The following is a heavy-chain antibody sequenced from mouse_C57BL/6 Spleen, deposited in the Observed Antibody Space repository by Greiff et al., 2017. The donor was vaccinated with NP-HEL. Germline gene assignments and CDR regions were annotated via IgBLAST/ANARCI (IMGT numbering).Heavy chain of an antibody. D-gene: IGHD1-1*02. CDR2: ISYDGSN. CDR3: ARGEGGLNY. V-gene: IGHV3-6*01. Sequence: ESGPGLVKPSQSLSLTCSVTGYSITSGYYWNWIRQFPGNKLEWMGYISYDGSNNYNPSLKNRISITRDTSKNQFFLKLNSVTTEDTATYYCARGEGGLNYWGQGTTLTVSS. CDR1: GYSITSGYY. J-gene: IGHJ2*01.